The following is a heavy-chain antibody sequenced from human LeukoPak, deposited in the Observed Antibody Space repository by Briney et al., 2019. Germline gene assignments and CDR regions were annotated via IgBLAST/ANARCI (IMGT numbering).Heavy chain of an antibody. V-gene: IGHV3-23*01. CDR2: ISGSGGST. D-gene: IGHD5-24*01. CDR3: ARVLRSRDGHMSYYFNY. CDR1: GFTFSSYA. J-gene: IGHJ4*02. Sequence: PGGSLRLSCAASGFTFSSYAMSWVRQAPGKGLEWVSAISGSGGSTYYADSVKGRFTISRDNSKNTLYLQMNSLRAEDTAVYYCARVLRSRDGHMSYYFNYWGQGTLVTVSS.